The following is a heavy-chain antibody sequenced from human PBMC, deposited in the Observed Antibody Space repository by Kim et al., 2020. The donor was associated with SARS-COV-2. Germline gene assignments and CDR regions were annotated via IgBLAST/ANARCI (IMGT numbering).Heavy chain of an antibody. CDR3: ARGAEISNSWYGGLYYYGMDV. V-gene: IGHV4-31*03. J-gene: IGHJ6*02. CDR1: GGSISSGGYY. CDR2: IYYSGST. Sequence: SETLSLTCTVSGGSISSGGYYWSWIRQHPGKGLEWIGYIYYSGSTYYNPSLKSRVTISVDTSKNQFSLKLSSVTAADTAVYYCARGAEISNSWYGGLYYYGMDVWGQGTTVTVSS. D-gene: IGHD6-13*01.